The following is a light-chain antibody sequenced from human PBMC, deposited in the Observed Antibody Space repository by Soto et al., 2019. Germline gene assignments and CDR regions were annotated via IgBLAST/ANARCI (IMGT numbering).Light chain of an antibody. Sequence: EIVLTQSPGTLSLSAGERATLSCRASQSVTSNYLAWYQQKPGQAPRILIYGASTRATGIPARFSGSGSGTDFTLTISRLEPEDFAVYYCQQRHMWPITFGQGTRLEIK. CDR3: QQRHMWPIT. V-gene: IGKV3D-20*02. CDR1: QSVTSNY. J-gene: IGKJ5*01. CDR2: GAS.